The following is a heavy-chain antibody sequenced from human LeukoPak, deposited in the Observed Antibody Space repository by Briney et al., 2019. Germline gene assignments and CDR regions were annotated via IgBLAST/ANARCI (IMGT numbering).Heavy chain of an antibody. D-gene: IGHD6-13*01. J-gene: IGHJ3*02. CDR2: ISSSSSYI. CDR3: AKQYSSSLHAFDI. CDR1: GFTFSSYS. Sequence: GGSLRLSCAASGFTFSSYSMSWVRQAPGKGLEWVSSISSSSSYIYYADSVKGRFTISRDSAKNTLYLQMNSLRAEDTAVYYCAKQYSSSLHAFDIWGQGTMVTVSS. V-gene: IGHV3-21*04.